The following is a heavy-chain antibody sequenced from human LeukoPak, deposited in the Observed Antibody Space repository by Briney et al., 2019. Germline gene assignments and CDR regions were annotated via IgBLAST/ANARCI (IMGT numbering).Heavy chain of an antibody. Sequence: GGSLRLSCAASGFTFSSYGMHWVRQAPGKGLEWVAVISYDGSNKYYADSVKGRFTISRDNSKNTLYLQMNSLRAEDTAVYYCSTNRIGHTIWAFDYWGQGTLVTVSS. D-gene: IGHD3-9*01. CDR3: STNRIGHTIWAFDY. V-gene: IGHV3-30*03. J-gene: IGHJ4*02. CDR1: GFTFSSYG. CDR2: ISYDGSNK.